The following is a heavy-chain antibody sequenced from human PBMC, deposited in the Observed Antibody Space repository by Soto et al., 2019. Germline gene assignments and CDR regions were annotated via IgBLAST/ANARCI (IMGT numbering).Heavy chain of an antibody. V-gene: IGHV3-23*01. CDR2: ITSTGSST. Sequence: EVQLLESEGGFVQPGGSLRLSCAASGFTFSNYAMTWVRQAPGKGLEWVSAITSTGSSTYYADSVKGRFTISRDNSKNTLFLQINSLRAVDTAVYYCAKGAEGYVVSSLDFWGQGTLVSVSS. D-gene: IGHD5-12*01. CDR1: GFTFSNYA. J-gene: IGHJ4*02. CDR3: AKGAEGYVVSSLDF.